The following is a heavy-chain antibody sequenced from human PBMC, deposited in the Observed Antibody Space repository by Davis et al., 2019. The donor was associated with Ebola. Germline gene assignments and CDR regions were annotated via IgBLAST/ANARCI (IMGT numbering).Heavy chain of an antibody. V-gene: IGHV4-59*12. D-gene: IGHD2-15*01. Sequence: SETLSLTCTVSGGSISSYYWSWIRQPPGKGLEWIGYIYYSGSTNYNPSLKSRVTISGDTSKNQFSLKLTPVTAADTAVYYCARSCSVSCSSFDSWGQGTPVTVSS. J-gene: IGHJ4*02. CDR2: IYYSGST. CDR1: GGSISSYY. CDR3: ARSCSVSCSSFDS.